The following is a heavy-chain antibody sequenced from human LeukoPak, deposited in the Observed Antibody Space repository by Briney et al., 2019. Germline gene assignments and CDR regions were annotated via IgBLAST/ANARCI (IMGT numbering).Heavy chain of an antibody. CDR2: INPNSGGA. V-gene: IGHV1-2*02. J-gene: IGHJ3*02. CDR3: ARYALYASGGAGGFDI. D-gene: IGHD3-10*01. Sequence: ASVKVSCRASGYTFTGHYMHCVLHAPRQGPESMGCINPNSGGAGFAPKFQGRVTMTRDTSMSTAYMELSRLRSDDTAVYHCARYALYASGGAGGFDIWGQGTMVTVSS. CDR1: GYTFTGHY.